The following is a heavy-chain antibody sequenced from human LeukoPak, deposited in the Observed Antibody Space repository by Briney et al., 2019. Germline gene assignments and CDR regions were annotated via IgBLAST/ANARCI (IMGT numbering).Heavy chain of an antibody. CDR2: ISYDGSNK. V-gene: IGHV3-30*03. CDR1: GFTFSSYG. D-gene: IGHD3-10*01. CDR3: ARLCGSGSYCYYYYGMDV. Sequence: GGSLRLSCAASGFTFSSYGMHWVRQAPGKGLEWVAVISYDGSNKYYADSVKGRFTISRDNSKNTLYLQMNSLRAEDTAVYYCARLCGSGSYCYYYYGMDVWGQGTTVTVSS. J-gene: IGHJ6*02.